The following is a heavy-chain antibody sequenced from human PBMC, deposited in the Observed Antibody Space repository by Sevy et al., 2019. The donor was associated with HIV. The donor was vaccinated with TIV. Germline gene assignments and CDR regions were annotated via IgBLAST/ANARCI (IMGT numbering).Heavy chain of an antibody. D-gene: IGHD6-19*01. V-gene: IGHV3-66*02. CDR1: GFTVNDKY. Sequence: GGSLRLSCAISGFTVNDKYIIWVRQAPGKGLEWVSVIFSSGSTYYADAAKGRFTICRANSKNTEYLQMKSLRADDTAVYYCVGHYLSYRSGWSYFDYWGQGTLVTVSS. CDR2: IFSSGST. J-gene: IGHJ4*02. CDR3: VGHYLSYRSGWSYFDY.